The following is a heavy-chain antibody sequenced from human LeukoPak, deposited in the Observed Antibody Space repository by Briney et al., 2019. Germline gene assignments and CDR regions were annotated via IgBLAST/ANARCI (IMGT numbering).Heavy chain of an antibody. CDR3: ASWAGYYYGSGSYYNFDC. D-gene: IGHD3-10*01. CDR1: GFAFSNYG. J-gene: IGHJ4*02. CDR2: ISSSGSTI. V-gene: IGHV3-48*04. Sequence: PGGSLRLSCAASGFAFSNYGMNWVRQAPGKGLEWVSYISSSGSTIYYADSVKGRFTISRDNAKNSLYLQMNSLRAEDTAVYYCASWAGYYYGSGSYYNFDCWGQGTLVTVSS.